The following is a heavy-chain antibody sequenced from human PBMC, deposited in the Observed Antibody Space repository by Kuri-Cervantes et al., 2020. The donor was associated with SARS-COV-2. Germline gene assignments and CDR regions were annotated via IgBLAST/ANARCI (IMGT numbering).Heavy chain of an antibody. D-gene: IGHD2-8*02. V-gene: IGHV1-69*13. CDR2: IIPTFDTA. CDR1: GGTFSSQS. CDR3: ARIQGYCTANSCSWNWLDP. J-gene: IGHJ5*02. Sequence: SVKVSCKASGGTFSSQSGNWVRQAPGQGLEWMGRIIPTFDTATYAQKFQGRVTFTADESSSTAYMEVNSLTYEDAAVYFCARIQGYCTANSCSWNWLDPWGQGTQVTVSS.